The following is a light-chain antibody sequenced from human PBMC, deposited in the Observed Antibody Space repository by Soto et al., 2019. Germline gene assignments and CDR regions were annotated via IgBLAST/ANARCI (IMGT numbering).Light chain of an antibody. CDR1: QSIINW. Sequence: DVQMTQSPSTLSASVGGRVTITCRASQSIINWLAWYQQKPGKAPKLLIYGASSLESGVPSRFSGSGSGTELTLTITNLQPDDFATYYCQQYDSFSGTFGQGTKVEIE. CDR3: QQYDSFSGT. J-gene: IGKJ1*01. CDR2: GAS. V-gene: IGKV1-5*01.